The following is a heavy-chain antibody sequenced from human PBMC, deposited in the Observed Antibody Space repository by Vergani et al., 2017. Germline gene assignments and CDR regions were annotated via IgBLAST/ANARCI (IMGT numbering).Heavy chain of an antibody. CDR2: ISSSSSTI. J-gene: IGHJ4*02. V-gene: IGHV3-48*01. CDR3: AKDRATTKGFFDY. Sequence: EVQLVESGGGLVKPGGSLRLSCAASGFTFSSYSMNWVRQAPGTGLEWVSYISSSSSTIYYADSVKGRFTISRDNAKNSLYLQMNSLRAEDTAVYYCAKDRATTKGFFDYWGQGTLVTVSS. CDR1: GFTFSSYS. D-gene: IGHD4-17*01.